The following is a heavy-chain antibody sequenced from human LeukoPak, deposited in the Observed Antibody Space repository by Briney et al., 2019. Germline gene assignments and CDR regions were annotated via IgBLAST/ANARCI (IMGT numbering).Heavy chain of an antibody. CDR1: GGSISSDY. V-gene: IGHV4-4*07. CDR3: ARDRGGAAAGNWFDS. J-gene: IGHJ5*01. Sequence: SETLSLTCTVSGGSISSDYWSWIRQPAGKGLEWIGRMYISGSTDHNPPLKSRVTMSQDTSKNQFSLKLTSVTAADTAVYYCARDRGGAAAGNWFDSWGQGTLVIVSS. CDR2: MYISGST. D-gene: IGHD6-13*01.